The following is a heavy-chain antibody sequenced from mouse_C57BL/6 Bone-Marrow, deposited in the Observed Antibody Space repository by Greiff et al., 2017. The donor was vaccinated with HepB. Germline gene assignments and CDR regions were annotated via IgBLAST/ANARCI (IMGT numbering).Heavy chain of an antibody. J-gene: IGHJ3*01. CDR3: ARFGYGSSLGWFAY. V-gene: IGHV1-19*01. D-gene: IGHD1-1*01. CDR1: GYTFTDYY. CDR2: INPYNGGT. Sequence: VQLQQSGPVLVKPGASVKMSCKASGYTFTDYYMNWVKQSHGKSLEWIGVINPYNGGTSYNQKFKGKATLTVDKSSSTAYMELNSLTSEDSAVYYCARFGYGSSLGWFAYWGQGTRVTVSA.